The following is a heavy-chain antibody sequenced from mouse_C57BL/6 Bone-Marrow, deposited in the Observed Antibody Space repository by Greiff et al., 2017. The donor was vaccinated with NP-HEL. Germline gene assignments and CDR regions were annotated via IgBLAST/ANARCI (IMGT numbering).Heavy chain of an antibody. J-gene: IGHJ4*01. V-gene: IGHV5-4*03. CDR3: ARTDGSSYVGYAMDY. CDR2: ISDGGSYT. CDR1: GFTFSSYA. Sequence: EVMLVESGGGLVKPGGSLKLSCAASGFTFSSYAMSWVRQTPEKRLEWVATISDGGSYTYYPDNVKGRFTISRDNAKNNLYLQMSHLKSEDTAMYYCARTDGSSYVGYAMDYWGQGTSVTVSS. D-gene: IGHD1-1*01.